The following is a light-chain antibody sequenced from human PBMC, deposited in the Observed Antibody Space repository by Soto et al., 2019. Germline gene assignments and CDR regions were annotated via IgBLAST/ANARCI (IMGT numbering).Light chain of an antibody. CDR2: KAS. J-gene: IGKJ4*01. CDR1: QSISNS. Sequence: DIQMTQSPSTLSASVGDRVTITCRASQSISNSLAWYQQKPGKAPNLLIYKASSLESGVPSRFSGSGSGTEFTLTISSLQPTDVATYDCRQYVSHPVTFGVGTKVEMK. V-gene: IGKV1-5*03. CDR3: RQYVSHPVT.